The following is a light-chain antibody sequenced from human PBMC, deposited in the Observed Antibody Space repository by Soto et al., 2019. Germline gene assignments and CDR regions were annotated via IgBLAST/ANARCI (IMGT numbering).Light chain of an antibody. CDR2: EVN. V-gene: IGLV2-14*01. CDR1: SSDIGGSNY. J-gene: IGLJ3*02. CDR3: SSYSTSSTWV. Sequence: QSALTQPASVSGSPGQSITISCTGTSSDIGGSNYVSWYQQHPGKAPKLMIYEVNNRPSGVSNRFSGSKSGNTASLTISGLQAEDEADYHCSSYSTSSTWVFGGGTKVTVL.